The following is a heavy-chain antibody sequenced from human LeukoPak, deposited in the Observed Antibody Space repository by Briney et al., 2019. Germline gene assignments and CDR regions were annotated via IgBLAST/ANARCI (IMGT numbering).Heavy chain of an antibody. Sequence: ASVKVSCKASGYTFTGYYMHWVRQAPGQGLEWMGWINPNSGGTNYAQKFQGRVTMTRDTSISTAYMELRSLRSDDTAVYYCARDFWSGTHLDYWGQGTLVTVSS. V-gene: IGHV1-2*02. CDR1: GYTFTGYY. CDR3: ARDFWSGTHLDY. CDR2: INPNSGGT. J-gene: IGHJ4*02. D-gene: IGHD3-3*01.